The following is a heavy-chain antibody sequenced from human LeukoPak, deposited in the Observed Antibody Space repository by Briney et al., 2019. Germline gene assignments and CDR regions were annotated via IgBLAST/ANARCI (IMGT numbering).Heavy chain of an antibody. CDR2: INPNSGGT. V-gene: IGHV1-2*02. CDR1: GYTFTGYY. Sequence: ASVKVSCKASGYTFTGYYMHWVRQAPGQGLEWMGWINPNSGGTNYAQKFQGRVTMTRDTSISTAYMELSRLRSDDTAVYYCARDPYYDFWSGVFDPWGQGTLATVSS. D-gene: IGHD3-3*01. J-gene: IGHJ5*02. CDR3: ARDPYYDFWSGVFDP.